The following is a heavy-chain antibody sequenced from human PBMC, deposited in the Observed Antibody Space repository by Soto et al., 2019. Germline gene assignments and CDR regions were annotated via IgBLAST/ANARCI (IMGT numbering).Heavy chain of an antibody. V-gene: IGHV4-31*03. CDR3: ARDRGSYGMDV. Sequence: QVQLQESGPGLVKPSQTLSLTCTVSGDSISGGYYWSWIRQHPGKGLEWIGYVSPSGNTYYNPSLNSRVSISIDTSKTHFSLEVSSVTAADTAVYYCARDRGSYGMDVWGQGTTVTVSS. J-gene: IGHJ6*02. CDR1: GDSISGGYY. CDR2: VSPSGNT.